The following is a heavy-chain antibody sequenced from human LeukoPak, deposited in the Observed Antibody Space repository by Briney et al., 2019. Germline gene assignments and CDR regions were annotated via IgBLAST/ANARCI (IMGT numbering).Heavy chain of an antibody. D-gene: IGHD2-21*01. CDR2: IKSKTDGGTT. Sequence: PGGSLRLSCAASGFTFSNAWMSWVRQAPGKGLEWVGRIKSKTDGGTTDYAAPVKGRFTISRDDSKNTLNLQMNSLKTEDTAVYYCTTVGDRRGCGGDCYQVDYWGQGTLVTVSS. V-gene: IGHV3-15*01. J-gene: IGHJ4*02. CDR3: TTVGDRRGCGGDCYQVDY. CDR1: GFTFSNAW.